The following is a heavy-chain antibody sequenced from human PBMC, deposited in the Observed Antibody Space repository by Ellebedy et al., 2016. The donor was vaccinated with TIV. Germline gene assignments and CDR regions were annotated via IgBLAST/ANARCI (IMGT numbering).Heavy chain of an antibody. CDR2: ISADGTRT. V-gene: IGHV3-23*01. CDR3: TKHRPSASMDV. CDR1: GFTFSTNA. D-gene: IGHD6-25*01. Sequence: PGGSLRLSCAASGFTFSTNAMGWVRQSPERGLEWIAAISADGTRTYYADYVKGRFIISRDNSRNTLYLQMSSLTAEDTALYYSTKHRPSASMDVWGQGTTVTVSS. J-gene: IGHJ6*02.